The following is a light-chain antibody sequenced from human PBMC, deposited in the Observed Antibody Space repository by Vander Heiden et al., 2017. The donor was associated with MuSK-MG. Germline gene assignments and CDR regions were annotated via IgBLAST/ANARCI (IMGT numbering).Light chain of an antibody. Sequence: SYELTPPPSVSVSPGQTASITCSGDKLGDKYACWYQQKPGQSPVLVIYQDSKRPSGIPERFSGSNSGNTATLTISGTQAMDEADYYCQAWDSSIVFGGGTKLTGL. J-gene: IGLJ2*01. CDR3: QAWDSSIV. CDR2: QDS. CDR1: KLGDKY. V-gene: IGLV3-1*01.